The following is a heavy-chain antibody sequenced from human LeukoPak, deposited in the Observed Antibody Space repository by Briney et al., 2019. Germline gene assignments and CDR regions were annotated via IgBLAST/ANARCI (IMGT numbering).Heavy chain of an antibody. Sequence: PSETLSLTCAVYGGSFSGYYWSWIRQPPGKGLEWIGEINHSGSTNYNPSLKSRVTISVDTSKNQFSLKLSSVTAADTAVYYCARVHDSSGYTLDYWGQGTLVTVSS. J-gene: IGHJ4*02. CDR1: GGSFSGYY. CDR3: ARVHDSSGYTLDY. CDR2: INHSGST. D-gene: IGHD3-22*01. V-gene: IGHV4-34*01.